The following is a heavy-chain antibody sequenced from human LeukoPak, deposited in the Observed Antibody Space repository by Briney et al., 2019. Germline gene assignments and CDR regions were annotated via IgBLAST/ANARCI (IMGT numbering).Heavy chain of an antibody. CDR1: GGSISSSSYY. D-gene: IGHD3-3*01. CDR2: IYYSGST. V-gene: IGHV4-39*07. J-gene: IGHJ5*02. CDR3: ARDRLTFTIFGVVGNWFDP. Sequence: SETLSLTCTVSGGSISSSSYYWGWIRQPPGKGLEWIGSIYYSGSTYYNPSLKSRVTISVDTSKNQFSLKLSSVTAADTAVYYCARDRLTFTIFGVVGNWFDPWGQGTLVTVSS.